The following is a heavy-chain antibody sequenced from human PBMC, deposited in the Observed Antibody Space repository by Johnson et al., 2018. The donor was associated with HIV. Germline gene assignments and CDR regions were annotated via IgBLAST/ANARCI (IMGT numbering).Heavy chain of an antibody. CDR3: ARAKDGSSWYHACDI. CDR2: INWNGGST. J-gene: IGHJ3*02. Sequence: VQLVESGGGVVQPGKSLRLSCAASGFTFDDYGMSWVRQAPGKGLEWVSGINWNGGSTGYADSVKGRFTISRDNAKNSLYLQMNSLRAEDTALYYCARAKDGSSWYHACDIWGPGTMVTVSS. CDR1: GFTFDDYG. D-gene: IGHD6-13*01. V-gene: IGHV3-20*04.